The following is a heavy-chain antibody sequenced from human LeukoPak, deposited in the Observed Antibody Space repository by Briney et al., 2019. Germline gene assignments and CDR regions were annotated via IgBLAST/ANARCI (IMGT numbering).Heavy chain of an antibody. V-gene: IGHV3-13*04. CDR1: GFTFSSYD. CDR2: IGTAGDT. CDR3: ARGRGGYDSPYNGMDV. J-gene: IGHJ6*02. D-gene: IGHD5-12*01. Sequence: GGSLRLSCAASGFTFSSYDMHCVRQATGKGLEWVSAIGTAGDTYYPGSVKGRFTISRENAKNSLYLQMNSLRAGDTAVYYCARGRGGYDSPYNGMDVVGQGTTVTVSS.